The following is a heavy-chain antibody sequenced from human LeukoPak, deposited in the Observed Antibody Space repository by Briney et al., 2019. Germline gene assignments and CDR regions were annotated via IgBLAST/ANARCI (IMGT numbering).Heavy chain of an antibody. V-gene: IGHV3-7*01. J-gene: IGHJ4*02. CDR1: GFTFSRYW. CDR2: IKQDGSEK. CDR3: AREYGDNPFWY. Sequence: PGGSLRLSXAASGFTFSRYWMSWVRQAPGKGLEWVANIKQDGSEKYNVDSVKGRFTISRDNAKNSLYLQMSSLRAEDTAVYHCAREYGDNPFWYWGQGTLVTVSS. D-gene: IGHD4-23*01.